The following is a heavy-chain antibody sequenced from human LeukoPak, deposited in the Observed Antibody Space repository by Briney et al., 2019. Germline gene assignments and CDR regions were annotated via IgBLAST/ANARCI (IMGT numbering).Heavy chain of an antibody. Sequence: GGSLRLSCAASGFTVSSNYMSWVRQAPGKGLEWVSVIYSGGSTYYADSVKGRFTISRDNSKNTLCLQMNSLRAEDTAVYYCARVWFGELLSDNYFDYWGQGTLVTVSS. CDR3: ARVWFGELLSDNYFDY. J-gene: IGHJ4*02. D-gene: IGHD3-10*01. CDR1: GFTVSSNY. V-gene: IGHV3-53*01. CDR2: IYSGGST.